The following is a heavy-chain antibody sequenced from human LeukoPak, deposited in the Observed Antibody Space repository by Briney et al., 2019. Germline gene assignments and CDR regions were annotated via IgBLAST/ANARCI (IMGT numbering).Heavy chain of an antibody. V-gene: IGHV1-69*05. J-gene: IGHJ4*02. CDR1: GGTFSSYA. D-gene: IGHD2-2*02. Sequence: SVKVSCKASGGTFSSYAISWVRQAPGQGLEWMGGIIPIFGTANYAQKFQGRVTITTDGSTSTAYMELSSLRSEDTAVYYCARGYCSSTSCYSSLADWGQGTLVTVSS. CDR2: IIPIFGTA. CDR3: ARGYCSSTSCYSSLAD.